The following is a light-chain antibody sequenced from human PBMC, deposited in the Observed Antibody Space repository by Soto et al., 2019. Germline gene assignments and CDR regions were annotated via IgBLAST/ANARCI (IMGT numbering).Light chain of an antibody. V-gene: IGLV2-14*01. CDR2: EVS. J-gene: IGLJ3*02. CDR3: CSCVSGSPFDVL. Sequence: QSALTQPASVSGSPGQSITISCTGTSSDIGNYNYVSWYQQHPGRAPQLMIYEVSNRPSGVSDRFSGSKSGSTASLTISGLQAEDEADYYCCSCVSGSPFDVLFGGGTKVTVL. CDR1: SSDIGNYNY.